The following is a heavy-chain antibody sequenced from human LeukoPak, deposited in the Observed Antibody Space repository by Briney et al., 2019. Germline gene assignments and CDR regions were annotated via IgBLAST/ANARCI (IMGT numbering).Heavy chain of an antibody. V-gene: IGHV3-30*18. Sequence: HSGGSLRLSCAASGFTFSSYGMHWVRQAPGKGLEWVAVISYDGSNKYYADSVKGRFTISRDNSKNTLYLQMNSLGAEDTAVYYCAKRGYSYGSDYWGQGTLVTVSS. CDR3: AKRGYSYGSDY. J-gene: IGHJ4*02. D-gene: IGHD5-18*01. CDR1: GFTFSSYG. CDR2: ISYDGSNK.